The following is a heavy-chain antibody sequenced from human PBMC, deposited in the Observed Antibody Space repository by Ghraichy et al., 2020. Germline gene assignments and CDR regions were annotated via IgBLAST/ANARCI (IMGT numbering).Heavy chain of an antibody. CDR3: ARERFTGGNSPKDY. D-gene: IGHD2-8*02. V-gene: IGHV1-18*01. CDR2: ISAYTGNT. CDR1: GYTFSNNG. J-gene: IGHJ4*02. Sequence: ASVKVSCKASGYTFSNNGISWVRQAPGQGLEWMGRISAYTGNTNYAQAFQGRVTLTTDTSTTTAYMELRGLTSDDTAVYYCARERFTGGNSPKDYWGRGTRVTVSS.